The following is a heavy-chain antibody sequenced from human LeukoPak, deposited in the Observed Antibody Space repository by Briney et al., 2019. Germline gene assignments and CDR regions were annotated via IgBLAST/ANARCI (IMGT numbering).Heavy chain of an antibody. CDR2: IYSGGST. J-gene: IGHJ6*03. D-gene: IGHD2-21*02. Sequence: PGGSLRLSCAASGFTVSSNYMSWVRQAPGKGLEWVSVIYSGGSTCYADSVKGRFTISRDNSKNTLYLQMNSLRAEDTAVYYCARAAREYCGGDCYPYYYYYYMDVWGKGTTVTVSS. CDR3: ARAAREYCGGDCYPYYYYYYMDV. V-gene: IGHV3-53*01. CDR1: GFTVSSNY.